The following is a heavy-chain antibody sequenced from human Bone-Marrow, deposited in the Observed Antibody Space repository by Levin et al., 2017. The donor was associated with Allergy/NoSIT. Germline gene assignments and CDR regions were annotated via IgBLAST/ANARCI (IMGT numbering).Heavy chain of an antibody. Sequence: SQTLSLTCAVYGGSFRGYYWSWIRQPPGKGLEWIGEINHSGSTNYNPSLKSRVTISVDTSKNQFSLKLSSVTAADTAVYYCARGVALAQLLQYYFDYWGQGTLVTVSS. CDR2: INHSGST. J-gene: IGHJ4*02. V-gene: IGHV4-34*01. D-gene: IGHD2-2*01. CDR3: ARGVALAQLLQYYFDY. CDR1: GGSFRGYY.